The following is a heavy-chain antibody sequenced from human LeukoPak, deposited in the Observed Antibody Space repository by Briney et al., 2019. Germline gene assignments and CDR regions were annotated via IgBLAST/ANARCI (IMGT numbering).Heavy chain of an antibody. Sequence: SVKVSCKASGGTFSSYAISWVRQAPGQGLEWMGGIIPIFGTANYAQKFQGRVTITADESTSTAYMELSSLRSEDTAVYYCARDQLGLAAGIFPYYYYYGMDVWGQGTTVTVSS. CDR1: GGTFSSYA. J-gene: IGHJ6*02. CDR3: ARDQLGLAAGIFPYYYYYGMDV. CDR2: IIPIFGTA. V-gene: IGHV1-69*13. D-gene: IGHD6-13*01.